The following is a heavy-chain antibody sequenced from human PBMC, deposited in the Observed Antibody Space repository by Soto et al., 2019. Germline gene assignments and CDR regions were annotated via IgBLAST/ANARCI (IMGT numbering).Heavy chain of an antibody. J-gene: IGHJ6*02. Sequence: ESLSLTGPVSGGSFSGYYWSGIRQPPGKGLEWIGEINHSGSTNYNPSLKSRVTISVDTSKNQFSLKLSSVTAADTAVYYCARGALDISGYSTGMDVWGQGTKVTVYS. CDR2: INHSGST. CDR3: ARGALDISGYSTGMDV. D-gene: IGHD3-22*01. CDR1: GGSFSGYY. V-gene: IGHV4-34*01.